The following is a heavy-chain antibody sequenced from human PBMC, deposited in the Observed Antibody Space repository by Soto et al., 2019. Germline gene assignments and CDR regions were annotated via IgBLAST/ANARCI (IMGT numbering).Heavy chain of an antibody. CDR2: ISSSSSYI. D-gene: IGHD2-2*01. V-gene: IGHV3-21*01. CDR3: AREYCSSTSCLNWFDP. CDR1: GFTFSSYS. Sequence: GGSLRLSCAASGFTFSSYSMNWVRQAPGKGLEWVSSISSSSSYIYYADSVKGRFTISRDNAKNSLYLQMNSLRAEDTAVYYCAREYCSSTSCLNWFDPWGQGTLVTVSS. J-gene: IGHJ5*02.